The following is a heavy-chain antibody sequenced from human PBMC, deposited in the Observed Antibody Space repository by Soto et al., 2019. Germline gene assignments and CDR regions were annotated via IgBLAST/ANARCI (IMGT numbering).Heavy chain of an antibody. CDR2: IYYTGYT. CDR1: GGPISSSSYY. V-gene: IGHV4-39*07. D-gene: IGHD3-10*01. CDR3: ARALYGSGSFDY. J-gene: IGHJ4*02. Sequence: PSETLSLTCSVSGGPISSSSYYWGWIRQAPGKGLEWLATIYYTGYTYHNPSLKSRVTISVDTSKNQFSLKLSSVTAADTAVYYCARALYGSGSFDYWGQGTLVTVSS.